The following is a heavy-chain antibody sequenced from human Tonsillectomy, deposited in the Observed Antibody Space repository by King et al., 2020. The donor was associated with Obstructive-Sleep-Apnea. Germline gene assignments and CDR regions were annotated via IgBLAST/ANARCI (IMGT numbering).Heavy chain of an antibody. CDR3: ARGAPYSTTRDY. V-gene: IGHV1-8*01. D-gene: IGHD6-13*01. CDR1: GYTFASYD. CDR2: MNPNSGNT. J-gene: IGHJ4*02. Sequence: QLVQSGAEVKKPGASVKVSCKASGYTFASYDINWVRQASGQGLEWMGWMNPNSGNTGYAQKFQGRVTMTRNTSISTAYMELSSLRSEDTAVYYCARGAPYSTTRDYWGQGTLVTVSS.